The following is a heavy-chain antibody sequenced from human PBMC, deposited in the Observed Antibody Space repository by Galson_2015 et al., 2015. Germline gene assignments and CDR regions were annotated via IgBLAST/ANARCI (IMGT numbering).Heavy chain of an antibody. Sequence: GFTFSSYSMNWVRQAPGKGLEWVSVIYSGGSTYYADSVKGRFTISRDNSKNTLYLQMNSLRAEDTAVYYCARDMGYYYDSSGYWGAFDIWGQGTMVTVSS. V-gene: IGHV3-66*02. CDR2: IYSGGST. CDR3: ARDMGYYYDSSGYWGAFDI. CDR1: GFTFSSYS. J-gene: IGHJ3*02. D-gene: IGHD3-22*01.